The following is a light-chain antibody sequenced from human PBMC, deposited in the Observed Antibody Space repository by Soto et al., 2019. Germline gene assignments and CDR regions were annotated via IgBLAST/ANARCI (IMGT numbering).Light chain of an antibody. J-gene: IGLJ2*01. V-gene: IGLV4-69*01. CDR1: SGHNSYA. CDR3: QTWGTGIVL. Sequence: QPVLTQSPSASASLGASVKLTCTLSSGHNSYAIAWHQQQPEKGPRYLMKLNSDGSHSKGDGIPDRFSGSSSGTERYLTISSLQSEDEADYYCQTWGTGIVLFGGGTKVTVL. CDR2: LNSDGSH.